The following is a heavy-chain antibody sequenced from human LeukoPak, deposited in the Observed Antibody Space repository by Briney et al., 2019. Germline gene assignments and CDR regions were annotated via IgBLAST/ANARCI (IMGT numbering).Heavy chain of an antibody. CDR1: GGTFSSYA. J-gene: IGHJ4*02. CDR3: ANSADTAMVTSFDY. CDR2: IIPNFGTA. D-gene: IGHD5-18*01. Sequence: SVTVSCKASGGTFSSYAISWVRQAPGQGLEWMGGIIPNFGTANYAQKFQGRVTITADESTSTAYMELSSLRSEDTAVYYCANSADTAMVTSFDYWGQGTLVTVSS. V-gene: IGHV1-69*01.